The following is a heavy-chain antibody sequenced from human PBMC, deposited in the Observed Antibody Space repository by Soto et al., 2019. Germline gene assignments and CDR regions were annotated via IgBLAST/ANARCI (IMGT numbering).Heavy chain of an antibody. J-gene: IGHJ6*02. CDR3: ARALMTTGTTFGMDV. V-gene: IGHV1-69*13. CDR1: GGTCSSYA. CDR2: IIPIFGTA. D-gene: IGHD1-1*01. Sequence: SVKVTCKSSGGTCSSYAISWLLQAPVQGLEWMGGIIPIFGTANYAQKFKGRVTITADESTSTAYMELSSLRSEDTAVYYCARALMTTGTTFGMDVWGQGTTVTVSS.